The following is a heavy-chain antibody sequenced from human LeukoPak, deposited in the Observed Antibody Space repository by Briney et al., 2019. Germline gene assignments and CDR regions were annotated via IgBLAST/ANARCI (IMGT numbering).Heavy chain of an antibody. CDR1: GFTFGDYA. Sequence: GGSLRLSCTASGFTFGDYAMSWFRQAPGKGLEWVGFIRSKAYGGTTEYAASVKGRFTISRDDSKSIAYLQMNSLKTEDTAVYYCTTCGGSCYGSAFDIWGQGTMVTVSS. D-gene: IGHD2-15*01. V-gene: IGHV3-49*03. CDR2: IRSKAYGGTT. CDR3: TTCGGSCYGSAFDI. J-gene: IGHJ3*02.